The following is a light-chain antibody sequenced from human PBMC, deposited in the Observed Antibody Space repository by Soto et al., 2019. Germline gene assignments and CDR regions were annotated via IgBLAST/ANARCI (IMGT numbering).Light chain of an antibody. CDR3: QQSYSTPIT. CDR1: QRISNH. Sequence: DMQMTQSPSSLSASVQYXVIINCRSPQRISNHLHWXQQKQGXAPKXXXVDXSSLQRGVPSRFSGSRSGPDFTLTISSLQPEYFANYYFQQSYSTPITFGQGTRLEIK. CDR2: DXS. V-gene: IGKV1-39*01. J-gene: IGKJ5*01.